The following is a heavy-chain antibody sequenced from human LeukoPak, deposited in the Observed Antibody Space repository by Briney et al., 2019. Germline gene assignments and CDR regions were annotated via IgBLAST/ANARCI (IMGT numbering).Heavy chain of an antibody. V-gene: IGHV3-66*01. CDR2: IYSGGST. D-gene: IGHD1-1*01. CDR1: GFTFSSYA. Sequence: GGSLRLSCAASGFTFSSYAMSWVRQAPGKGLEWVSVIYSGGSTYYADSVKGRFTISRDNSKNTLYLQMNSLRAEDTAVYYCARAKGTVRRRYFEYWGQGTLVSVSS. CDR3: ARAKGTVRRRYFEY. J-gene: IGHJ4*02.